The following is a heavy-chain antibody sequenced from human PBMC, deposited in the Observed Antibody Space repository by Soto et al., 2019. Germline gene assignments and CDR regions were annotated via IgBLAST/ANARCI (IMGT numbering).Heavy chain of an antibody. D-gene: IGHD2-8*01. CDR3: ASPLIYYFDY. V-gene: IGHV3-48*03. Sequence: EVQLVESGGGLVQPGGSLRLSCAASGFTFSSYEMNWVRQAPGKGLEWVSYISSSGSTIYYADSVKGRFTISRDNAKNSLYLQMNSLRAEDTAVYYCASPLIYYFDYWGQGTLVTVSS. CDR2: ISSSGSTI. CDR1: GFTFSSYE. J-gene: IGHJ4*02.